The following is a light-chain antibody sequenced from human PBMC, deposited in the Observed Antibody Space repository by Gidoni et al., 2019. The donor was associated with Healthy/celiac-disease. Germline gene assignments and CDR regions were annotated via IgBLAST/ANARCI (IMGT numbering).Light chain of an antibody. CDR1: SSDGGGYNY. J-gene: IGLJ1*01. CDR2: DVS. Sequence: QSALTQPASVSGSPGQSITISCTGTSSDGGGYNYVSWYQQHPGKAPKLMIYDVSNRPSGVSNRFSGSKSGNTASLTISVLQAEDEADYYCSSYTSSSTYVFGTGTKVTVL. CDR3: SSYTSSSTYV. V-gene: IGLV2-14*03.